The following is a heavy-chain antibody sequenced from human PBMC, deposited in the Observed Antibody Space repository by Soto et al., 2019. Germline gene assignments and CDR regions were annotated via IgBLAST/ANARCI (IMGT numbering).Heavy chain of an antibody. CDR3: ARDYIPPYCSSGSCQGLFDY. D-gene: IGHD2-15*01. Sequence: QVQLVQSGAEVKKPGSSVKVSCKASGGTFSSYAISWVRQAPGQGLEWMGGIIPIFGTANYAQKFQGRVTITADKSTSTAYMELSSLRSEDTAVYYCARDYIPPYCSSGSCQGLFDYWGQGTLVTVSS. CDR1: GGTFSSYA. CDR2: IIPIFGTA. V-gene: IGHV1-69*06. J-gene: IGHJ4*02.